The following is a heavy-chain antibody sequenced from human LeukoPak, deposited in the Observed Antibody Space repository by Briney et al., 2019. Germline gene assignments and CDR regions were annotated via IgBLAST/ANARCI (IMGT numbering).Heavy chain of an antibody. V-gene: IGHV3-33*06. CDR3: ANNRQRLVDDALDV. D-gene: IGHD6-19*01. Sequence: GRSLRLSCAASGFTFSSYVMHWVCQAPGKGLEWVAVIWYDGSNKYYADSVKGRFTISRDNSKNTLYLQMNSLRAEDTAIYYCANNRQRLVDDALDVWGQGSKVTVSS. J-gene: IGHJ3*01. CDR2: IWYDGSNK. CDR1: GFTFSSYV.